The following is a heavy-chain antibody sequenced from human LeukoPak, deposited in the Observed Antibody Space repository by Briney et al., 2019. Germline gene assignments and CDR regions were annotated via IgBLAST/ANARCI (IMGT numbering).Heavy chain of an antibody. CDR1: GFTFSSFA. D-gene: IGHD3-22*01. CDR3: ARAGHYYYDSSGPPEGMDV. V-gene: IGHV3-23*01. CDR2: ISSSGGST. J-gene: IGHJ6*02. Sequence: GGSLRLSCAASGFTFSSFAMSWVRQPPGKGLEWVSAISSSGGSTYHADSVKGRFTISRDNSKNTLYLQMNSLRAEDTAVHYCARAGHYYYDSSGPPEGMDVWGQGTTVTVSS.